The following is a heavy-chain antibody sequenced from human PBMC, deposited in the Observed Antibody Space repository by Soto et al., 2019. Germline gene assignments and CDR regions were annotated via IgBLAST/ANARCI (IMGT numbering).Heavy chain of an antibody. CDR3: XRGSWFGEFYYYYGMDV. D-gene: IGHD3-10*01. CDR2: IYYSGST. CDR1: GGSISSGDYY. V-gene: IGHV4-30-4*01. Sequence: PSVTLSLTCTVSGGSISSGDYYWSWIRQPPGKGLEWIGYIYYSGSTYYNPSLKSRVTISVDTSKNQFSLKLSSVTAADTAVYYCXRGSWFGEFYYYYGMDVWGQGTTVTVSS. J-gene: IGHJ6*02.